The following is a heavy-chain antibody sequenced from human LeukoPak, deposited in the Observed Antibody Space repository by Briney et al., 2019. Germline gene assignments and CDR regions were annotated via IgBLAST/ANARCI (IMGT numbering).Heavy chain of an antibody. CDR1: GFTFSSYS. CDR2: ISSSSYI. Sequence: GGSLRLSCAASGFTFSSYSMYWVRQAPGKGLEWVSSISSSSYIYYADSVKGRFTISRDNAKNSLYLQMNSLRAEDTAVYYCARGPHYYDSSGYNSWGQGTLVTVSS. J-gene: IGHJ4*02. D-gene: IGHD3-22*01. V-gene: IGHV3-21*01. CDR3: ARGPHYYDSSGYNS.